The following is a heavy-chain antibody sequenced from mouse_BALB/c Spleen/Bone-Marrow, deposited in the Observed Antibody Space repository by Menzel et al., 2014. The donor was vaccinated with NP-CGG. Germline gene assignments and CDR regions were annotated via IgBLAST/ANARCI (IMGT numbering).Heavy chain of an antibody. CDR3: ARTYGDSPYFYGMDY. J-gene: IGHJ4*01. D-gene: IGHD2-13*01. CDR1: GYTFTSYW. CDR2: INPSNGRT. Sequence: VHLVESGAELVKPGTSVKPSCKTSGYTFTSYWMHWVKQRPGQGLEWIGEINPSNGRTNYNEKFKNKATLTVDKSSSTAYMQLSSLTSEDSAVYFCARTYGDSPYFYGMDYWGQGTSVTVSS. V-gene: IGHV1S81*02.